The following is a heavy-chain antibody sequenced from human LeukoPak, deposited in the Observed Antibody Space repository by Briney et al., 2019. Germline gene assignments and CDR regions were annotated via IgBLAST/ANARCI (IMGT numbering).Heavy chain of an antibody. J-gene: IGHJ5*02. Sequence: ASVKVSCKASGYTFTNYDIHWVRQATGQGLEWMAWMNPYSANTGYAQNFQGRLTITRNTSISTAYMELSSLRSDDTAVYYCARTQHLVLRSPLDPWGQGTLVTVSS. V-gene: IGHV1-8*03. CDR3: ARTQHLVLRSPLDP. CDR2: MNPYSANT. D-gene: IGHD6-13*01. CDR1: GYTFTNYD.